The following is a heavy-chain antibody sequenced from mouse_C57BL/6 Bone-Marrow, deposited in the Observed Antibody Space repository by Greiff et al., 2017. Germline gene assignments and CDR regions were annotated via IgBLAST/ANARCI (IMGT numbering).Heavy chain of an antibody. CDR2: IYPGDGDT. J-gene: IGHJ1*03. CDR3: ARRIRRRMRGFDV. V-gene: IGHV1-82*01. D-gene: IGHD1-2*01. CDR1: GYAFSSSW. Sequence: QVQLQQSGPELVKPGASVKISCKASGYAFSSSWMNWVKQRPGKGLEWIGRIYPGDGDTNYNGKFKGKATLTADKSSSTAYMQLSSLTSEDSAVYCCARRIRRRMRGFDVWGRGTTVTVSS.